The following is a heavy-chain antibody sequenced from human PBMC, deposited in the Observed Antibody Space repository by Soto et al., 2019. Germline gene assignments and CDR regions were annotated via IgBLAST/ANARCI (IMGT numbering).Heavy chain of an antibody. Sequence: GGSLRLSCAASGFTFSSYDMHWVRQATGKGLEWVSAIGTAGDTYYPGSVKGRFTISRENAKNSLYLQMNSLRAGDTAVYYCARAGWSGYYKDYMDVWGKGTTVTVSS. V-gene: IGHV3-13*01. CDR2: IGTAGDT. CDR3: ARAGWSGYYKDYMDV. D-gene: IGHD3-3*01. CDR1: GFTFSSYD. J-gene: IGHJ6*03.